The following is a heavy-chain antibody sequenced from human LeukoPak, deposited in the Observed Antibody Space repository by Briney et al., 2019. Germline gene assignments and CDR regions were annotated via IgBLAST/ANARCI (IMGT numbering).Heavy chain of an antibody. V-gene: IGHV1-2*06. D-gene: IGHD6-19*01. CDR3: ASGRGSSGSQEAFDY. CDR1: GYTFTGYY. J-gene: IGHJ4*02. CDR2: INPNSGGT. Sequence: ASVKVSCKASGYTFTGYYMHWVRQAPGQGLEWMGRINPNSGGTNYAQRFQGRVTMTRDTSISTAYMELSRLRSDDTAVYYCASGRGSSGSQEAFDYWGQGTLVTVSS.